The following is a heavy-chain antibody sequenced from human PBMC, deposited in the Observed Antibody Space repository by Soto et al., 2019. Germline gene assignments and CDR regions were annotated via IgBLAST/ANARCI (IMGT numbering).Heavy chain of an antibody. CDR3: AREKVGTTFFDN. V-gene: IGHV4-38-2*02. D-gene: IGHD1-1*01. CDR2: TYPSVSS. CDR1: GFAISRGYY. Sequence: SETLSLTCSVSGFAISRGYYWSWVRQPPGKGLEWIGSTYPSVSSYHNPSLATRLRLSIDTSKNQFTLNLTSVTAADTALYFCAREKVGTTFFDNWGQGIQVTVSS. J-gene: IGHJ4*02.